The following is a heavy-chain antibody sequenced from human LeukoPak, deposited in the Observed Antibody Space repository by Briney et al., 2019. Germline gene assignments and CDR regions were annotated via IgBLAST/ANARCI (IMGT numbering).Heavy chain of an antibody. D-gene: IGHD3-10*01. CDR3: ARDNRLLWFGELEADAFDI. CDR2: SSPHLADT. CDR1: GYTFANYG. Sequence: ASVKVSCKTSGYTFANYGISWVRQAPGQGLEWMGWSSPHLADTGAAQKFQGRITMTTDTSTSTAYMELRSLRSDDTAVYYCARDNRLLWFGELEADAFDIWGQGTMVTVSS. V-gene: IGHV1-18*01. J-gene: IGHJ3*02.